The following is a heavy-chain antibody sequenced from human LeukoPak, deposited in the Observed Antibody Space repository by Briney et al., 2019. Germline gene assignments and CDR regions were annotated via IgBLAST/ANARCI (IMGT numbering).Heavy chain of an antibody. J-gene: IGHJ4*02. CDR3: ARAVGYGSGTYRQYYFDY. CDR2: INPNSGGT. V-gene: IGHV1-2*02. Sequence: ASVKVSCKASGYTFTGYYIHWVRQAPGQGLEWMGWINPNSGGTNYAKNFQGRVTMSRDTFISTAYMELSRLRSDDTAVYYCARAVGYGSGTYRQYYFDYWGQGTLVTVSS. D-gene: IGHD3-10*01. CDR1: GYTFTGYY.